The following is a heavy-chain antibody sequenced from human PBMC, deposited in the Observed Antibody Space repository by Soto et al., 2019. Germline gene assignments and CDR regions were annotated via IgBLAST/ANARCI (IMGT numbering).Heavy chain of an antibody. CDR2: ISAYNGST. CDR3: ARGGRITIFGDLLGDYYMDV. CDR1: GYTFTSYG. Sequence: GASVKVSCKASGYTFTSYGISWVRQAPGQGLEWMGWISAYNGSTNYAQKLQGRVTMTTDTSTSTAYMELRSLRSDDTAVYYCARGGRITIFGDLLGDYYMDVWGKGTTVSVSS. J-gene: IGHJ6*03. V-gene: IGHV1-18*01. D-gene: IGHD3-3*01.